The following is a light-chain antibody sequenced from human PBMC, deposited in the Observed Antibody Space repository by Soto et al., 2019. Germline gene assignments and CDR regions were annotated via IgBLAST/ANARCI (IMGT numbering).Light chain of an antibody. V-gene: IGLV1-40*01. CDR1: SSNIGAGSG. J-gene: IGLJ1*01. Sequence: QSVLTQPPSVSGAPGQRVTMSCTGSSSNIGAGSGVHWYQQVPGTAPKLLIYGNNNQPSGVPDRFSGSKSGTSASLAITGLQVEDEADYYCQSYDSSLSRRVFGTGTKVTV. CDR3: QSYDSSLSRRV. CDR2: GNN.